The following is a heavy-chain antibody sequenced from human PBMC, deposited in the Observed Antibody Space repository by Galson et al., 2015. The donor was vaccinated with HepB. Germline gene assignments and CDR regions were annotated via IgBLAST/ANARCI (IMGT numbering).Heavy chain of an antibody. V-gene: IGHV3-23*01. Sequence: SLRLSCAASGFTFSSYAMSWVRQTPGKGLEWVSAISGSGGSTYYADSVKGRFTISRDNSKNTLYLQMNSLRAEDTAVYYCAKPITDGDAFDIWGQGTMVTVSS. CDR3: AKPITDGDAFDI. J-gene: IGHJ3*02. CDR1: GFTFSSYA. CDR2: ISGSGGST. D-gene: IGHD3-16*01.